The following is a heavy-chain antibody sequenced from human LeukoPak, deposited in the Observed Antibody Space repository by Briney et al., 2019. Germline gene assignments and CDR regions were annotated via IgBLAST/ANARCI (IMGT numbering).Heavy chain of an antibody. CDR2: INTNRGGP. Sequence: VASVKVSCKASGYTFTNYGVNWVRQAPGEGLEWMGWINTNRGGPTYAQGFTGRFVFSLDTSVSTAYLHISIIRAEDTAVYYCARFRPHGYYDTFDIWGQGTMVTVS. CDR1: GYTFTNYG. CDR3: ARFRPHGYYDTFDI. V-gene: IGHV7-4-1*02. J-gene: IGHJ3*02. D-gene: IGHD5-18*01.